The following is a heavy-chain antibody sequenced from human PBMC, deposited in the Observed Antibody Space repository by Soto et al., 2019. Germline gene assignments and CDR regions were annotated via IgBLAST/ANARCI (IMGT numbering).Heavy chain of an antibody. CDR1: GYTFTSYG. J-gene: IGHJ3*02. V-gene: IGHV1-18*01. CDR3: ARVQGVFGVVIDAFHT. CDR2: ISADNGNT. D-gene: IGHD3-3*01. Sequence: QVQLVQSGAEVKKPGASVKVSCKASGYTFTSYGISWVRQAPGQGLEWMGWISADNGNTNYAQKLPGRVTMTTDSSTSTAYMELRSLRSDDTAVYYCARVQGVFGVVIDAFHTWGQGTMVTVSS.